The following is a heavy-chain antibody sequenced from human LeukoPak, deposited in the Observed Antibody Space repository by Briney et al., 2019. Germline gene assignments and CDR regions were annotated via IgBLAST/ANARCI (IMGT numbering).Heavy chain of an antibody. D-gene: IGHD2-2*01. CDR3: ARLMPRNFDY. CDR1: GGSISSSRYY. J-gene: IGHJ4*02. Sequence: PSETLSLTCTVSGGSISSSRYYWGWIRQPPGKGLEWIVSISYSGSTYYNPSLKSRVTISVDTSKYQFSLRLSSVTAADTAVYYCARLMPRNFDYWGQGTLVTVSS. V-gene: IGHV4-39*01. CDR2: ISYSGST.